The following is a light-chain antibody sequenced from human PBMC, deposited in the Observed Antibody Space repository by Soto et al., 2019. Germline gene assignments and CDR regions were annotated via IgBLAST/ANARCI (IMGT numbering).Light chain of an antibody. CDR1: QSVSSSY. J-gene: IGKJ1*01. CDR2: AAS. Sequence: EIVLTQSPGTLSLSPGERATLSCRASQSVSSSYLAWYQQKPGLAPRLLIFAASSRATGIPDRFSGSGSGTDFTLTISRLEPEDFAVYYCQQYGSSPQTFGQGTKVEIK. V-gene: IGKV3-20*01. CDR3: QQYGSSPQT.